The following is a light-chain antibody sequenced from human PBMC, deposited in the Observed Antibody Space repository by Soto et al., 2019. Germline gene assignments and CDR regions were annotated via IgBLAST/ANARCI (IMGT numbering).Light chain of an antibody. V-gene: IGLV2-8*01. J-gene: IGLJ2*01. CDR3: SSYASSSTVV. CDR1: SSDVGGYNY. CDR2: EVS. Sequence: QSALTQPPSASGSPGQSVTISCTGTSSDVGGYNYVSWYQQHPGKAPKLMIFEVSNRPSGVPDRFSGSKSGHTASLTISGLQAEDEADYYCSSYASSSTVVFGGGTQVTVL.